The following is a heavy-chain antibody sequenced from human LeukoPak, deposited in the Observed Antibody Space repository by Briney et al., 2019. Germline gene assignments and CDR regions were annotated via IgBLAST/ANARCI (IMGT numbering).Heavy chain of an antibody. CDR1: GFTFSNYW. J-gene: IGHJ4*02. CDR3: ARDFGRWFSDY. D-gene: IGHD4-23*01. V-gene: IGHV3-74*01. CDR2: MSGDGSST. Sequence: GGSLRLSCAASGFTFSNYWMNWVRQVPGKGLMWVSRMSGDGSSTNYADSVKGRFTISRDNAKNSLYLQMNSLRAEDTAVYYCARDFGRWFSDYWGKGTLVTVSS.